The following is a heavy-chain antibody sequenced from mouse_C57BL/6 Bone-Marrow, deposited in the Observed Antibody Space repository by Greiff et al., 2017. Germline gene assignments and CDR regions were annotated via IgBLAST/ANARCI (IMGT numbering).Heavy chain of an antibody. CDR2: INPNNGGT. J-gene: IGHJ2*01. V-gene: IGHV1-18*01. D-gene: IGHD1-1*01. CDR1: GYTFTDYN. CDR3: ARGGGFITTVVAPYFDY. Sequence: VQLKESGPELVKPGASVKIPCKASGYTFTDYNMDWVKQSHGKSLEWIGDINPNNGGTIYNQKFKGKATLTVDKSSSTAYMELRSLTSEDTAVYYCARGGGFITTVVAPYFDYWGQGTTLTVSS.